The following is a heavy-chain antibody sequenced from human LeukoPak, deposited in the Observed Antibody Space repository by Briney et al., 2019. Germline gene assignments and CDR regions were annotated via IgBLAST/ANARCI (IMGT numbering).Heavy chain of an antibody. CDR2: IYHSGST. Sequence: PSETLSLTCAVYGGSFSGYYWSWIRQPPGKGLEWIGSIYHSGSTYYNPSLKSRVTISVDTSKNQFSLKLSSVTAADTAVYYCARDIVVVVAASYFDYWGQGTLVTVSS. V-gene: IGHV4-34*01. D-gene: IGHD2-15*01. CDR1: GGSFSGYY. J-gene: IGHJ4*02. CDR3: ARDIVVVVAASYFDY.